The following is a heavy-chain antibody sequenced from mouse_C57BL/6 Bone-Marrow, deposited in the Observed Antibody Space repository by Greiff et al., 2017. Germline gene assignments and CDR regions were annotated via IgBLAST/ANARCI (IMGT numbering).Heavy chain of an antibody. V-gene: IGHV2-4*01. J-gene: IGHJ3*01. CDR1: GFSLTSYG. CDR3: AGWDEWFAY. CDR2: IWSGGGT. Sequence: VKLVESGPGLVQPSQSLSITCTVSGFSLTSYGVHWVRQPPGQGLEWLGVIWSGGGTDYNAAFISRLSISKDNSKSKVFFKMNSLQADDTAIYYCAGWDEWFAYWGQGTLVTVAA. D-gene: IGHD4-1*01.